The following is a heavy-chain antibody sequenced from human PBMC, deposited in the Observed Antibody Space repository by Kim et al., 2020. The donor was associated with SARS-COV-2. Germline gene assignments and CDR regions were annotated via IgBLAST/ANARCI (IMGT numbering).Heavy chain of an antibody. CDR2: IDGSDGTT. CDR1: GFTFTGYA. J-gene: IGHJ4*02. CDR3: RKGGWGSIWDH. D-gene: IGHD2-21*01. V-gene: IGHV3-23*01. Sequence: GGSLRLSCTTSGFTFTGYAMSWVRQAPGKGLEWVSSIDGSDGTTYYVDSVKGRFNISRDNSKNTLYLQMSTLRADDTAVYYCRKGGWGSIWDHWGQGTLVTVSS.